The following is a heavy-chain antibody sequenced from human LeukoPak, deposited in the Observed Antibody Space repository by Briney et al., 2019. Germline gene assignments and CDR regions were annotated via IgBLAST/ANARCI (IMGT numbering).Heavy chain of an antibody. Sequence: GGSLRLSCAASGFTVSSNYMSWVRQAPGKGLEWVSVIYSGGSTYYADSVKGRFTISRDNSKNTLYLQMNSLRAEDTAVYYCARELLWLGRPLAFDIWGQGTMVTVSS. D-gene: IGHD3-10*01. CDR1: GFTVSSNY. CDR3: ARELLWLGRPLAFDI. V-gene: IGHV3-53*01. J-gene: IGHJ3*02. CDR2: IYSGGST.